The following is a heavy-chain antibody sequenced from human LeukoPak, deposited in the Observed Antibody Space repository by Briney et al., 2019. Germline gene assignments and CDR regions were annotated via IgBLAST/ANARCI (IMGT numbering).Heavy chain of an antibody. CDR2: MNQDGSEK. Sequence: GALSLSCAASGLAFGSYWMNWVRRAPGKGREGVANMNQDGSEKNYLDSVKGRFTISRDNTKNSLFLQMDSLRAEDTAFYYCARGNDSPYDHTFDYWGQGTLVTVSS. CDR3: ARGNDSPYDHTFDY. V-gene: IGHV3-7*03. J-gene: IGHJ4*02. CDR1: GLAFGSYW. D-gene: IGHD1-1*01.